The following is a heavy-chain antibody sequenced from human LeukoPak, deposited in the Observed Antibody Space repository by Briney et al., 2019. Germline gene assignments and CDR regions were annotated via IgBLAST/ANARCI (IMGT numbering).Heavy chain of an antibody. CDR3: ARHPALAAAADY. V-gene: IGHV4-59*08. D-gene: IGHD6-13*01. Sequence: PSETLSLTCTVSGGSISSYYWSWIRQPPGKGLEWIGYIYYSGSTYYNPSLKSRVTISVDTSKNQFSLKLSSVTAADTAVYYCARHPALAAAADYWGQGTLVTVSS. CDR2: IYYSGST. J-gene: IGHJ4*02. CDR1: GGSISSYY.